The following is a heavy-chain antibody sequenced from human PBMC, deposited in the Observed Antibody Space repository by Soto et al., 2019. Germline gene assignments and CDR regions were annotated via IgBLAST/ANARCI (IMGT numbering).Heavy chain of an antibody. CDR2: IIPIFGTA. CDR3: ARSLSTPASSGSLSVFDI. Sequence: GAAVKVSCKASGGTFSSYAISWVRQAPGQGLEWMGGIIPIFGTANYAQKFQGRVTITEDNPTSTAYMELSSLRSEDTAVYYCARSLSTPASSGSLSVFDIWGQGTMVTVSS. V-gene: IGHV1-69*06. D-gene: IGHD3-22*01. CDR1: GGTFSSYA. J-gene: IGHJ3*02.